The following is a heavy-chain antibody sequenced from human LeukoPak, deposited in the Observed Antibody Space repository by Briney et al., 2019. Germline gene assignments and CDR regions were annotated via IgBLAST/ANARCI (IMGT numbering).Heavy chain of an antibody. J-gene: IGHJ2*01. V-gene: IGHV4-34*01. CDR1: GGSISSYY. CDR3: ARGGNGWYFDL. CDR2: IDHSGST. Sequence: PSETLSLTCTVSGGSISSYYWSWIRQPPGKGLQRIGQIDHSGSTHSIPSLKSRVTISLDTSQSQVSLKVNSVTAADTAVYFCARGGNGWYFDLWGRGTLVTVSS. D-gene: IGHD1-14*01.